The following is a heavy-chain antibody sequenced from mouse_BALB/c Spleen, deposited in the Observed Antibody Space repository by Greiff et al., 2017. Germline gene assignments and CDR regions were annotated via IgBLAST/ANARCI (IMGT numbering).Heavy chain of an antibody. D-gene: IGHD2-1*01. CDR3: ARNTLYYGNYFDY. V-gene: IGHV2-6-7*01. CDR2: IWGDGST. Sequence: VKVVESGPGLVAPSQSLSITCTVSGFSLTGYGVNWVRQPPGKGLEWLGMIWGDGSTDYNSALKSRLSISKDNSKSQVFLKMNSLQTHDTARYYCARNTLYYGNYFDYWGQGTTITVSS. J-gene: IGHJ2*01. CDR1: GFSLTGYG.